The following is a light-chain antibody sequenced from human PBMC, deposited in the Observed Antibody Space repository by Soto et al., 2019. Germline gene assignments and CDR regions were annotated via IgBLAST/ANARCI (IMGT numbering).Light chain of an antibody. CDR3: QQSYSTPEFT. V-gene: IGKV1-39*01. CDR1: QSISNY. J-gene: IGKJ3*01. CDR2: TAS. Sequence: DIQMTQSPSSLSASVGDRLTITCRASQSISNYLNWYRQKPGKAPQLLIHTASTLQGGVPSRFSGSGSGTDFTLTISSLQPEDFAIYCCQQSYSTPEFTFGPGTRVDIK.